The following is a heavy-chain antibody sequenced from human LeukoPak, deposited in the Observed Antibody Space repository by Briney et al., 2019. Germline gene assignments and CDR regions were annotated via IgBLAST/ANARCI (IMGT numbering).Heavy chain of an antibody. CDR1: GYSISSGYY. CDR2: ISGSGGST. J-gene: IGHJ5*02. Sequence: LSLTCTVSGYSISSGYYWGWVRQPPGKGLEWVSAISGSGGSTYYADSVKGRFTISRDNSKNTLYLQMNSLRAEDTAVYYCAKDLDDFWSGYYTEDWFDPWGQGTLVTVSS. D-gene: IGHD3-3*01. CDR3: AKDLDDFWSGYYTEDWFDP. V-gene: IGHV3-23*01.